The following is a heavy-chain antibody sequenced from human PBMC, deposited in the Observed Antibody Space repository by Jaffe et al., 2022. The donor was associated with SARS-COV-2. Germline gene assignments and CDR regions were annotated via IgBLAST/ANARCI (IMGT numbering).Heavy chain of an antibody. D-gene: IGHD4-4*01. V-gene: IGHV3-33*01. J-gene: IGHJ6*02. CDR2: IWYDGSNK. CDR1: GFTFSSYG. Sequence: QVQLVESGGGVVQPGRSLRLSCAASGFTFSSYGMHWVRQAPGKGLEWVAVIWYDGSNKYYADSVKGRFTISRDNSKNTLYLQMNSLRAEDTAVYYCARTAKVTETYYYYGMDVWGQGTTVTVSS. CDR3: ARTAKVTETYYYYGMDV.